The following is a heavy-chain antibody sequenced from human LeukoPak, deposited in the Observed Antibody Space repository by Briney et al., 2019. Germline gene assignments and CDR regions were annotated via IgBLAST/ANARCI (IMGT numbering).Heavy chain of an antibody. J-gene: IGHJ4*02. D-gene: IGHD2-21*02. Sequence: GGSLRLSCAASGFTFSTYGMHWVRQAPGKGLEWVAFIGHEGTKIYYADSVQGRFTISRDNSKNTLYLEMNSLSGEDTALYYCAKDHVTGGNRYFDHWGQGTLGTVSS. V-gene: IGHV3-30*02. CDR1: GFTFSTYG. CDR3: AKDHVTGGNRYFDH. CDR2: IGHEGTKI.